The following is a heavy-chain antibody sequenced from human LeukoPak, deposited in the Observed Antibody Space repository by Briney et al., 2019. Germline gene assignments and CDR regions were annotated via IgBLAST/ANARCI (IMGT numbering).Heavy chain of an antibody. Sequence: GGSLRLSCAASGFTFSNAWMSWVRQAPGKGLEWVGRIKSKTDGGTTDYAAPVKGRFTISRDDSKNTLYLQMNSLKTEDTAVYYCTTPKSYYYYYMDVWGKGTTATVS. CDR1: GFTFSNAW. CDR3: TTPKSYYYYYMDV. J-gene: IGHJ6*03. V-gene: IGHV3-15*01. CDR2: IKSKTDGGTT.